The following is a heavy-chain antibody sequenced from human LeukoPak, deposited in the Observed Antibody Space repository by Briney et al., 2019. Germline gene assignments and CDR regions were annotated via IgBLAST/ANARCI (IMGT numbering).Heavy chain of an antibody. V-gene: IGHV3-74*01. Sequence: PGGSMRLSCAAYGFTFSSYWMHWVRQAPGKGLVWVSRINTDGSSTSYADSVKGPFTISRDNAKNTLYLQMNSLRAEDTAVYYCARVPHYSSGREYFQHWGQGTLVTVSS. D-gene: IGHD6-19*01. J-gene: IGHJ1*01. CDR1: GFTFSSYW. CDR2: INTDGSST. CDR3: ARVPHYSSGREYFQH.